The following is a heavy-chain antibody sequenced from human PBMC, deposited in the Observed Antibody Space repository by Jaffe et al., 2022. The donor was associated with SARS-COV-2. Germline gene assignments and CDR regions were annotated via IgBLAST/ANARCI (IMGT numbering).Heavy chain of an antibody. Sequence: QVQLVESGGGVVQPGRSLRLSCAASGFTFSSYAMHWVRQAPGKGLEWVAVISYDGSNKYYADSVKGRFTISRDNSKNTLYLQMNSLRAEDTAVYYCARDTITYDSSGLHYWGQGTLVTVSS. CDR3: ARDTITYDSSGLHY. J-gene: IGHJ4*02. D-gene: IGHD3-22*01. V-gene: IGHV3-30-3*01. CDR1: GFTFSSYA. CDR2: ISYDGSNK.